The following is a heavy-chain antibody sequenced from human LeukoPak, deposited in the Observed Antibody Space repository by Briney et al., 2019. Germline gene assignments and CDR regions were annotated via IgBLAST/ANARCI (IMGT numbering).Heavy chain of an antibody. J-gene: IGHJ4*02. CDR1: GGSFSGYY. D-gene: IGHD3-10*01. V-gene: IGHV4-34*01. CDR3: ARINYYGAGSYYRYFDY. Sequence: PSETLSLTCAVYGGSFSGYYWSWIRQPPGKGLEWIGVINHSGSTNYNPSLKSRVTISVDTSKNQFSLKLSSVTAAETAVYYCARINYYGAGSYYRYFDYWGQGTLVTVSS. CDR2: INHSGST.